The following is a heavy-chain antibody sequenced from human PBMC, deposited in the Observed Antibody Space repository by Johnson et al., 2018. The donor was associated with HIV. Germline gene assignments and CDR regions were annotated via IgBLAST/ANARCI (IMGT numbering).Heavy chain of an antibody. V-gene: IGHV3-43D*03. CDR3: AKGLLGQWLVQDAFDI. CDR1: GFTFDDYA. J-gene: IGHJ3*02. D-gene: IGHD6-19*01. Sequence: VQLVESGGVVVQPGGSLRLSCAASGFTFDDYAMHWVRQAPGKGLEWVSLLSWDGGSTYYADSVKGRFNISSDNSKHTLYLQMNSLRAEDTAVYYCAKGLLGQWLVQDAFDIWGQGTMVTVSS. CDR2: LSWDGGST.